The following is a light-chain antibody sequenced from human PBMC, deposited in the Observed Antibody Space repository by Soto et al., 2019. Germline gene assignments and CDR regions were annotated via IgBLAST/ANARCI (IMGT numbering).Light chain of an antibody. CDR3: QQRSNWRVT. Sequence: EIVLTQSPATLSLSPGERATLSCRASQSVNIYLAWYQQKPGQAPRLLIYDASNRATGIPARFSGSGSGTDFTLTISSLEPEDIADYYCQQRSNWRVTFGGGTKVDIK. CDR2: DAS. V-gene: IGKV3-11*01. CDR1: QSVNIY. J-gene: IGKJ4*01.